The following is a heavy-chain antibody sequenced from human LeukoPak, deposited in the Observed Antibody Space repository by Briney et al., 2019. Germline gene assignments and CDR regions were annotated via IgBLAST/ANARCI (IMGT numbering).Heavy chain of an antibody. CDR1: GYTFTSYG. V-gene: IGHV1-18*01. CDR2: ISAYNGNT. CDR3: ARDEDPYSSSWFDP. D-gene: IGHD6-13*01. J-gene: IGHJ5*02. Sequence: ASVKVSCKASGYTFTSYGISWVRQAPGQGLEWMGWISAYNGNTNYAQKLQGRVTMTTDTSTSTAYMELRSLRSDDTAVYYCARDEDPYSSSWFDPWGQATLVTVSS.